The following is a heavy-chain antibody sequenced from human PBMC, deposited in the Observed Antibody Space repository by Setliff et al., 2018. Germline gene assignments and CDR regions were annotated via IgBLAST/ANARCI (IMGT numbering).Heavy chain of an antibody. CDR1: GYRLIEVS. V-gene: IGHV1-2*04. J-gene: IGHJ6*02. Sequence: ASVKVSCKVSGYRLIEVSMHWVRQAPGQGLEWMGWINPNSGGTNYAQKFQGWVTMTRDTSISTAYMELSRLRSDDTAVYYCATLWGGMDVWGQGTTVTVSS. CDR3: ATLWGGMDV. D-gene: IGHD3-16*01. CDR2: INPNSGGT.